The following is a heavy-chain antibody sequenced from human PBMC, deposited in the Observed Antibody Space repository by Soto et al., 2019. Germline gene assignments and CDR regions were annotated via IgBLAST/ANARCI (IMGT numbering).Heavy chain of an antibody. CDR1: GGSFSGYY. V-gene: IGHV4-34*01. D-gene: IGHD4-4*01. Sequence: SETLSLTCAVYGGSFSGYYWSWIRQPPGKGLEWIGEINHSGSTNYNPSLKSRVTISVDTSKNQFSLKLSSVTAADTAVYYCARRGFGTTVTIVDYWGKGTLVTVSS. CDR3: ARRGFGTTVTIVDY. CDR2: INHSGST. J-gene: IGHJ4*02.